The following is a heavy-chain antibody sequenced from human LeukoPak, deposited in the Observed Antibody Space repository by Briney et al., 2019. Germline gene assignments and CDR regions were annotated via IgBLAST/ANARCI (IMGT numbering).Heavy chain of an antibody. CDR1: GFTFSSYE. Sequence: GGSLRLSCAASGFTFSSYEMHWVRPPPGKGLEWASYISSSSSTIYYADSVKGRFTISRDNAKNSLYLQMNSLRAEDTAVYYCARVGFGGDFDYWGQGTLVTVSS. J-gene: IGHJ4*02. CDR2: ISSSSSTI. V-gene: IGHV3-48*03. D-gene: IGHD2-21*01. CDR3: ARVGFGGDFDY.